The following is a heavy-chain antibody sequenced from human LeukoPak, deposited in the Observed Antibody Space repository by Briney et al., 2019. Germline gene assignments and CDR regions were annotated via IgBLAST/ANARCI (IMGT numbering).Heavy chain of an antibody. J-gene: IGHJ4*02. CDR3: TRDSQGSGTYSTDH. D-gene: IGHD3-10*01. CDR2: MNQDGSRK. CDR1: GFTFSSSW. V-gene: IGHV3-7*01. Sequence: GGCLRLSCVASGFTFSSSWMSWVRQGPGKGPEWVANMNQDGSRKYYVDSVKGRFTISRENAKNSLFLQMNGLRDEDTAVYYCTRDSQGSGTYSTDHWGQGTLVTVSS.